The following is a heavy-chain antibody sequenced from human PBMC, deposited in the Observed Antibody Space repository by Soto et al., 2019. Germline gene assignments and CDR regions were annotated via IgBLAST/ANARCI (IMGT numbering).Heavy chain of an antibody. J-gene: IGHJ5*02. CDR3: ARSITTLGVVTISDDNWFDP. D-gene: IGHD3-3*01. V-gene: IGHV3-7*03. CDR2: IKPDGSEK. CDR1: GLTFSSYW. Sequence: EGQLVESGGGLVQPGGSLRLSCEASGLTFSSYWMTWVRQAPGKGLEWVADIKPDGSEKYYVDSVEGRFTISRDNAKNSTYLEMNSVRVEDTAVYYCARSITTLGVVTISDDNWFDPWGQGTPVTVSS.